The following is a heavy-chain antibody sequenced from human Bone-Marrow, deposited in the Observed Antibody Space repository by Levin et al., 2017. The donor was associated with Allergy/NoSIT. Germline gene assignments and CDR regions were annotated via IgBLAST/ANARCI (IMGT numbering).Heavy chain of an antibody. CDR3: ARGADNPESSDYYYFGFDI. CDR2: MSYSGSA. V-gene: IGHV4-61*08. CDR1: GASVSNGGYY. Sequence: SETLSLTCTVSGASVSNGGYYWTWIRQTPGKGLEWIGYMSYSGSARYNPSLRSRVTIAEDTSTNQFSLKLTSVTAADTAMYFCARGADNPESSDYYYFGFDIWGQGTLVTVSS. D-gene: IGHD3-22*01. J-gene: IGHJ3*02.